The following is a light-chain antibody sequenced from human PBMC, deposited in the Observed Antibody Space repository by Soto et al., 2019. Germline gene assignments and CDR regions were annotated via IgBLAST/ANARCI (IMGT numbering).Light chain of an antibody. CDR1: QSVSSTY. J-gene: IGKJ1*01. V-gene: IGKV3-20*01. CDR2: GAS. CDR3: HPYRSSPQK. Sequence: ETVLPQPPGTLSLSPGERATHSCRASQSVSSTYLARYQQNPGQATRLLVYGASSRATGIPDRFSGSGSGTDFTLTISRLEPEDFAVYYCHPYRSSPQKFGQGIKGVIK.